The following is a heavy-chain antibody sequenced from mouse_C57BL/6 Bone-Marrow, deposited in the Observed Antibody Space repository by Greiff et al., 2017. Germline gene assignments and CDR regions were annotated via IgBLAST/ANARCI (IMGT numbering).Heavy chain of an antibody. CDR2: IHPNSGST. D-gene: IGHD6-1*01. V-gene: IGHV1-64*01. CDR1: GYTFTSYW. J-gene: IGHJ2*01. Sequence: QVQLQQPGAELVKPGASVKLSCKASGYTFTSYWMHWVKQRPGQGLEWIGMIHPNSGSTNYNEKFKSKATLTVDKSSSTDYMQLSSRTSEDSAVYYCARGGSLVDYGGKGTTRTVAS. CDR3: ARGGSLVDY.